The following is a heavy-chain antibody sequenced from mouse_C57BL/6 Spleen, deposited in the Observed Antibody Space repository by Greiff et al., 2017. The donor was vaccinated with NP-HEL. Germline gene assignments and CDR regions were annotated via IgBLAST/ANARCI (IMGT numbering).Heavy chain of an antibody. D-gene: IGHD1-1*01. CDR3: AKTVGFITTVVATRGYAMDY. J-gene: IGHJ4*01. CDR1: GFSLTSYG. Sequence: QVQLKESGPGLVQPSQSLSITCTVSGFSLTSYGVHWVRQSPGKGLEWLGVIWRGGSTDYNAAFMSRLSITKDNSKSQVFFKMNSLQADDTAIYYCAKTVGFITTVVATRGYAMDYWGQGTSVTVSS. V-gene: IGHV2-5*01. CDR2: IWRGGST.